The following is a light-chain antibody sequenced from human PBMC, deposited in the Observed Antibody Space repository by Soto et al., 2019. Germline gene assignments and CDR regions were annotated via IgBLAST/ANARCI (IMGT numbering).Light chain of an antibody. J-gene: IGLJ2*01. CDR3: TSYTSSSTFDV. CDR2: EVS. V-gene: IGLV2-18*02. Sequence: QSALTQPPSVSGSPGQSVTISCTGTSSDVDSYNRVSWFQQPPGTAPKLMIHEVSNRPSGVPDRFSGSMSGNTASLTIAGLQAEDEADYRRTSYTSSSTFDVFGGGTKLTVL. CDR1: SSDVDSYNR.